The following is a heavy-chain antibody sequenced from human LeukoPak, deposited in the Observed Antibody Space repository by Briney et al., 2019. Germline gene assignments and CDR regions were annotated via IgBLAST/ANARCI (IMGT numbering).Heavy chain of an antibody. Sequence: SETLSLTCAVSGYSISSGYYWGWIRQPPGKGLEWIGSIYHSGSTYYNPSLKSRVTISVETSKNQFSLKLSSVTAADTAVYYCTLYYSGSGSYEEDYWGQGTLVTVSS. CDR1: GYSISSGYY. CDR2: IYHSGST. D-gene: IGHD3-10*01. J-gene: IGHJ4*02. V-gene: IGHV4-38-2*01. CDR3: TLYYSGSGSYEEDY.